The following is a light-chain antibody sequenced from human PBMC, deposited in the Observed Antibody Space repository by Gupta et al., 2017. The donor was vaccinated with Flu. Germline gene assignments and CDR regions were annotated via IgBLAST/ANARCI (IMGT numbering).Light chain of an antibody. CDR2: KGS. CDR1: QRRGDSDGNTY. J-gene: IGKJ1*01. V-gene: IGKV2-30*01. CDR3: RQGTHCPWT. Sequence: VTLGEPASSYCSASQRRGDSDGNTYLNWFQQRPGQSPRRLIYKGSNGDYGVPDRFSGSGYGTDFTLKISRGEAEDVGVYYCRQGTHCPWTFGQGTKVEIK.